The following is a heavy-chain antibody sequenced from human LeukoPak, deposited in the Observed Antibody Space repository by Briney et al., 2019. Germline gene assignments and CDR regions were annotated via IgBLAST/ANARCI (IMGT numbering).Heavy chain of an antibody. CDR3: VRITQGTIDY. CDR2: ISYSGST. CDR1: GGSISSYY. Sequence: SETLSLTCTVSGGSISSYYWGWIRPPPGKGLEWIGYISYSGSTTYIPSLKSRVTILVDTSKNQLSLKLSSVTAADTAVYYCVRITQGTIDYWGRGTLVAVSS. V-gene: IGHV4-59*01. J-gene: IGHJ4*02. D-gene: IGHD3-10*01.